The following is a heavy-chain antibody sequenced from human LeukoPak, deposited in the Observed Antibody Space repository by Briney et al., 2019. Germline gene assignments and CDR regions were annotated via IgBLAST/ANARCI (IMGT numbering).Heavy chain of an antibody. D-gene: IGHD3-22*01. Sequence: ASVKVSCTTSGYTFTSDGISWVRHAPGQGLEWVWEISAHNGETNYAQKLQGRVTMTTDTSTSTAYMELRRLRSDDTAVYYCARDDSSGYYGCFDDWGQGTLVTVSS. CDR2: ISAHNGET. V-gene: IGHV1-18*01. J-gene: IGHJ4*02. CDR3: ARDDSSGYYGCFDD. CDR1: GYTFTSDG.